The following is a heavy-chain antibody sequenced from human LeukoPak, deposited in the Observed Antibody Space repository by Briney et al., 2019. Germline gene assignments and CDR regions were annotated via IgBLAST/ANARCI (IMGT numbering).Heavy chain of an antibody. Sequence: GRSLRLSCAASGFTFSSYAMHWVRQAPGKGLEWVAVISYDGSNKYYADSVKGRFTISRDNSKNTLYLQMNSLRAEDTAVYYCARDKVADSSGYYDGSVDYGMDVWGQGTTVTVSS. CDR3: ARDKVADSSGYYDGSVDYGMDV. D-gene: IGHD3-22*01. J-gene: IGHJ6*02. CDR1: GFTFSSYA. CDR2: ISYDGSNK. V-gene: IGHV3-30*14.